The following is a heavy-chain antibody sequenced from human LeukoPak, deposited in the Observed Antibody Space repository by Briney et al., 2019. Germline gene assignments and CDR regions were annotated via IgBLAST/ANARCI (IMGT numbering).Heavy chain of an antibody. CDR3: ARLGGELLRPADY. D-gene: IGHD1-26*01. CDR1: GYSFISYD. CDR2: LNVNTGNT. Sequence: GASVKVSCTASGYSFISYDINWVRQATGQGLEWVGWLNVNTGNTAYAEKFQGRITITRDTSMRTVHMELSSLRSDDTAVFYCARLGGELLRPADYWGQGTLVTVSS. J-gene: IGHJ4*02. V-gene: IGHV1-8*01.